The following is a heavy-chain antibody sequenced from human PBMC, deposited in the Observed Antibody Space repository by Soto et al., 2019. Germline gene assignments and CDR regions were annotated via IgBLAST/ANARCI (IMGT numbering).Heavy chain of an antibody. CDR1: GFTFTSSA. J-gene: IGHJ4*02. Sequence: ASVKFSCKASGFTFTSSAVQWVRQARGQRLEWIGWIVVGSGNTNYAQKFQERVTITRDMSTSTAYMELSSLRSEDTAVYYCAAVPVWLDLYYFDYWGQGTLVTVSS. V-gene: IGHV1-58*01. CDR3: AAVPVWLDLYYFDY. CDR2: IVVGSGNT. D-gene: IGHD6-19*01.